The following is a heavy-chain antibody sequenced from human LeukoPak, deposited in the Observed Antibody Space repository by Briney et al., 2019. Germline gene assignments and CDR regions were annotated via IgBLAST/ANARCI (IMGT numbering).Heavy chain of an antibody. D-gene: IGHD1-26*01. Sequence: GGSLRLSCAASGFTLSSYTMYWVRQAPGKGLVWVARFTSDGNNITYADFVKGRFTVSRDIAKNTLYLQMNSLRAEDTAVYYCARAQVGTPTDCWGQGTLVTVSS. CDR1: GFTLSSYT. CDR2: FTSDGNNI. J-gene: IGHJ4*02. V-gene: IGHV3-74*01. CDR3: ARAQVGTPTDC.